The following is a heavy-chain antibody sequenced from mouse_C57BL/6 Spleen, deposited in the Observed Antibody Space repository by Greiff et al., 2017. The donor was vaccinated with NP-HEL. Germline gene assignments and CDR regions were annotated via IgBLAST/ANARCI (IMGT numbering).Heavy chain of an antibody. Sequence: VQLQQSGAELVKPGASVKLSCKASGYTFTSYWMQWVTQRPGQGLEWIGEIDPSDRYTNYNQKFKGKATVTVDTSSSTAYMQLSSLTAEDSAVYYCARGDDLDYWGQGTTLTVSS. V-gene: IGHV1-50*01. CDR2: IDPSDRYT. J-gene: IGHJ2*01. CDR3: ARGDDLDY. CDR1: GYTFTSYW. D-gene: IGHD2-3*01.